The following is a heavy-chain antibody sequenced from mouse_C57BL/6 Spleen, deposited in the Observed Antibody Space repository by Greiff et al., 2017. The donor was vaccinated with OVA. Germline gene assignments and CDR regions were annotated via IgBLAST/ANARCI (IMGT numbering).Heavy chain of an antibody. D-gene: IGHD1-1*02. CDR1: GFNIKDDY. Sequence: VQLQQSGAELVRPGASVKLSCTASGFNIKDDYMHWVKQRPEQGLEWIGWIDPENGDTEYASKFQGKATITADTSSTPAYLQLSSLTSEDTAVYYCTPGIFYAMDYWGQGTSVTVSS. CDR3: TPGIFYAMDY. J-gene: IGHJ4*01. CDR2: IDPENGDT. V-gene: IGHV14-4*01.